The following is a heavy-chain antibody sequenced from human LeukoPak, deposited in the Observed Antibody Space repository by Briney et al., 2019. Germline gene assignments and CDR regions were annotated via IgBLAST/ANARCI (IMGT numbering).Heavy chain of an antibody. CDR2: IYYSGST. Sequence: SETLSLTCTVSGGSISSYYWSWIRQPPGKGLEWIGYIYYSGSTNYNPSLTSRVTISVDTYKNQFSLKLSSVTAADTAVYYCARVSGSGSYSRKHYYYYGMDVRGKGTTGTVS. CDR1: GGSISSYY. CDR3: ARVSGSGSYSRKHYYYYGMDV. V-gene: IGHV4-59*01. D-gene: IGHD3-10*01. J-gene: IGHJ6*04.